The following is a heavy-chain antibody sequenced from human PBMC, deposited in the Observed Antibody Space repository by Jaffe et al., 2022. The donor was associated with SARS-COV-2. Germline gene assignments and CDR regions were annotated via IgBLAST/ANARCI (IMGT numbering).Heavy chain of an antibody. CDR1: GDSISNNNYY. CDR3: ARQRCTSIYCPFDY. CDR2: LYSGYT. D-gene: IGHD1-26*01. J-gene: IGHJ4*02. V-gene: IGHV4-39*01. Sequence: QLQLQESGPGLVEPSETLSLTCTVSGDSISNNNYYWGWIRQSPGKGLEWIGSLYSGYTFYNPSLKSRVTISADTSKNHFSLKATSVTAADTAMYFCARQRCTSIYCPFDYWGQGTQVIVSS.